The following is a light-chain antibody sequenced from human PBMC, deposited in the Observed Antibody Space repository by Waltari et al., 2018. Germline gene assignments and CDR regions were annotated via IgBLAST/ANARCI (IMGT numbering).Light chain of an antibody. CDR2: DFH. CDR1: SSDVGGYNY. Sequence: QSALTQPASVSGSPGQSITISCTGTSSDVGGYNYVSWYQQHPGKAPKLMIYDFHIRPSGVSDRFSGSKSGNTASLTISGLQSEDEAEYYCTSYTRSSTYVFGTGTKVTVL. CDR3: TSYTRSSTYV. J-gene: IGLJ1*01. V-gene: IGLV2-14*03.